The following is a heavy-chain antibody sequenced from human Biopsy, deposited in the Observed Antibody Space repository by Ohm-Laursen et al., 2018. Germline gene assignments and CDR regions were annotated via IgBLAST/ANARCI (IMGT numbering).Heavy chain of an antibody. V-gene: IGHV1-69*01. Sequence: SSVKVSCKASGGAFTNYAINWVRQAPGHGLEWMGGIIIVFETAGYAERFQGRVTITADVTTTTAYMDLSGLRSEDTAVYYCVAYPSSGFFENNDDFAMDVWGQGTTVIVSS. J-gene: IGHJ6*02. CDR1: GGAFTNYA. D-gene: IGHD6-19*01. CDR3: VAYPSSGFFENNDDFAMDV. CDR2: IIIVFETA.